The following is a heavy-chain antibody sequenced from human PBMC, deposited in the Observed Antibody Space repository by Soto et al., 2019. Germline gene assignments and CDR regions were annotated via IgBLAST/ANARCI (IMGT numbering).Heavy chain of an antibody. J-gene: IGHJ3*02. CDR3: ARERVLRFLGIGPFDI. Sequence: TSVEVSCKECGGTLSSYGSIWVRQAAGQGLEWMGWISAYNGNTNYAQKLQGRVTMTTDTSTSTAYMELRSLRSDDTAVYYCARERVLRFLGIGPFDIWGQGTMVTVSS. CDR1: GGTLSSYG. CDR2: ISAYNGNT. V-gene: IGHV1-18*04. D-gene: IGHD3-3*01.